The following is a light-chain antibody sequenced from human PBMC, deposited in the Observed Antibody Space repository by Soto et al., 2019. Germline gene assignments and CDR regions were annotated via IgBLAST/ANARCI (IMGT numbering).Light chain of an antibody. Sequence: QPVLTQPPSASATPGQTVTISCSGRYSNIGSNFVSWYQRLPGTAPKLLIYSINQRPSGVPDRFSGSKSGTSASLTISGLQSEDEADYFCASWDDSLDGPVFGGGTKLTV. CDR3: ASWDDSLDGPV. CDR1: YSNIGSNF. CDR2: SIN. J-gene: IGLJ3*02. V-gene: IGLV1-44*01.